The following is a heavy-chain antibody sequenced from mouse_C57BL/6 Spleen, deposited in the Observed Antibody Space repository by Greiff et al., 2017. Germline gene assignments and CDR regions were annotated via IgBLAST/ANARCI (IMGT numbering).Heavy chain of an antibody. CDR1: GFTFSSYA. Sequence: EVKVVESGEGLVKPGGSLKLSCAASGFTFSSYAMSWVRQTPEKRLEWVAYISSGGDYIYYADTVKGRFTISRDNARNTLYLQMSSLKSEDTAMYYCTRAYGNWYFDVWGTGTTVTVSS. J-gene: IGHJ1*03. D-gene: IGHD6-5*01. V-gene: IGHV5-9-1*02. CDR3: TRAYGNWYFDV. CDR2: ISSGGDYI.